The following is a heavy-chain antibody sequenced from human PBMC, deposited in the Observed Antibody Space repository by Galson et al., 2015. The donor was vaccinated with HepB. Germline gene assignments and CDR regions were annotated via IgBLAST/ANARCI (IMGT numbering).Heavy chain of an antibody. V-gene: IGHV3-33*01. D-gene: IGHD3-10*01. CDR2: IWYDGSNK. CDR3: ARASTPYAQTSGLIDP. Sequence: SLRLSCAASGFTFSSYGMHWVRQAPGKGLEWVAVIWYDGSNKYYADSVKGRFTISRDNSKNTLYLQMNSLRAEDTAVYYCARASTPYAQTSGLIDPWGQGTLVTVSS. J-gene: IGHJ5*02. CDR1: GFTFSSYG.